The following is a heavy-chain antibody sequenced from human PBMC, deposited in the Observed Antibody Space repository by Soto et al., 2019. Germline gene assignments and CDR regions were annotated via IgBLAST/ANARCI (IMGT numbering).Heavy chain of an antibody. D-gene: IGHD1-26*01. CDR3: AKDLVGATTEYYYGMDV. J-gene: IGHJ6*02. CDR2: IDPSDSYT. Sequence: PGESLKISCKGSGYSFTSYWSSWVRQMPGKGLEWMGRIDPSDSYTNYSPSFQGHVTISADKSISTAYLQWSSLRAEDTAVYYCAKDLVGATTEYYYGMDVWGQGTTVTVSS. V-gene: IGHV5-10-1*01. CDR1: GYSFTSYW.